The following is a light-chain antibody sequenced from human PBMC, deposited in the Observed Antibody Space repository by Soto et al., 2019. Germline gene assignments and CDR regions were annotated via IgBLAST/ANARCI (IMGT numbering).Light chain of an antibody. CDR2: HDK. Sequence: SYELTQPPSVSVAPGQTARMTCGGENTGGKSVHWYQQKPGQAPVVVVFHDKDRPSGIPERFSGSNSGSAATLTIARVEAGDAADYFCQVWDSSSDEGVFGPGTKLTVL. J-gene: IGLJ1*01. V-gene: IGLV3-21*02. CDR3: QVWDSSSDEGV. CDR1: NTGGKS.